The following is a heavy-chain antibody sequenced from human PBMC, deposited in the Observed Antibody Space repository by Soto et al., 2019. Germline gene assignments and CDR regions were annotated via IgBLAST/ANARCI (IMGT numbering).Heavy chain of an antibody. CDR3: VTVAGTPNIYGMDV. CDR2: IIPIFGTA. D-gene: IGHD6-19*01. CDR1: GGTFSSYA. V-gene: IGHV1-69*13. J-gene: IGHJ6*02. Sequence: SVKVSCKASGGTFSSYAISWVRQAPGQGLEWMGGIIPIFGTANYAQKFQGRVTITADESTSTAYMELSSLRSEDTAVYYCVTVAGTPNIYGMDVWGQGTTVTVSS.